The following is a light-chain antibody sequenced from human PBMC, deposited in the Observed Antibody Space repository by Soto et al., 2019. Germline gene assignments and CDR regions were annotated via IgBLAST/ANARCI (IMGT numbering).Light chain of an antibody. CDR2: AAS. V-gene: IGKV1-39*01. Sequence: DIQMTQSPSSLSASVGDRVTITCRASQSISSYLNWYQQKPGKAPKLLIYAASSLQSGVPSRFSGIGSGTDFTRTISSLQPEDFATYYCQQSYSTGFTFGPGTKVDIK. CDR1: QSISSY. J-gene: IGKJ3*01. CDR3: QQSYSTGFT.